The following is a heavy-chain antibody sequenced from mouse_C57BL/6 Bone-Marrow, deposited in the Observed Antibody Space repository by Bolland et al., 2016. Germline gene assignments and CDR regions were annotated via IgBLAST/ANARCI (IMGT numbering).Heavy chain of an antibody. CDR2: T. CDR3: QERGGLRFAY. V-gene: IGHV5-16*01. J-gene: IGHJ3*01. Sequence: TYYLDSLKSRFIISRDNAKNILYLQMSSLKSEDTATYYPQERGGLRFAYWGQGTLV.